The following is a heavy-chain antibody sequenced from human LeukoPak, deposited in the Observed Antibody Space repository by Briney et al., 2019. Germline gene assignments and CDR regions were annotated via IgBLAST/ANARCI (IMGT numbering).Heavy chain of an antibody. CDR2: IYYSGST. D-gene: IGHD2-15*01. Sequence: PSETLSLTCTVSGGSISSYYLSWIRQPPGKGLEWVGYIYYSGSTDYKPSLNSRVSMSVDTSNNQYFLRLSSLTAADTAVYYCARHAPVALRSGYYYKMDVWGQGTSVTVSS. J-gene: IGHJ6*02. V-gene: IGHV4-59*08. CDR1: GGSISSYY. CDR3: ARHAPVALRSGYYYKMDV.